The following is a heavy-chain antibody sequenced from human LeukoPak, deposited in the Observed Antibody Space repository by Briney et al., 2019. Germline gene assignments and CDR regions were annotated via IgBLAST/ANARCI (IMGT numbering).Heavy chain of an antibody. D-gene: IGHD5-12*01. Sequence: GASVKVSCKASGYTFTSYGISWVRRAPGQGLEWMGWISAYNGNTNYAQKLQGRVTMTTDTSTSTAYMELRSLRSDDTAVYYCARDGDSGYVRDAFDIWGQGTMVTVSS. CDR2: ISAYNGNT. CDR3: ARDGDSGYVRDAFDI. V-gene: IGHV1-18*01. J-gene: IGHJ3*02. CDR1: GYTFTSYG.